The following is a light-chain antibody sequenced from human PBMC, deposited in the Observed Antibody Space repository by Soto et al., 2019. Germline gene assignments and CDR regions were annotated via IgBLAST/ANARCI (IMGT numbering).Light chain of an antibody. Sequence: DIQMTQSPSSLSASVGDRVTITCRASQSISTYLNWYQHKPGKAPKVLIFTASSLQSGVPSRFSGSESGTDFTLTISTLQPEDFATYYGQQTYSIPWTFGQGTKVEIK. CDR1: QSISTY. CDR2: TAS. CDR3: QQTYSIPWT. J-gene: IGKJ1*01. V-gene: IGKV1-39*01.